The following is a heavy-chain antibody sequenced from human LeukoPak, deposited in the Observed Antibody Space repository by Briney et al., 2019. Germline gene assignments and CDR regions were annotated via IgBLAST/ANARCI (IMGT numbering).Heavy chain of an antibody. CDR2: INHSGST. Sequence: PSETLSLTCAVYGGPFSGYYWRWIRQPPGKGLEWIGEINHSGSTNYNPSLKSRVTISVDTSKNQFSLKLSSVTAANTAVYYCARGVGYYGSGSYYKLKYDYWGQGTLVTVSS. CDR3: ARGVGYYGSGSYYKLKYDY. CDR1: GGPFSGYY. D-gene: IGHD3-10*01. V-gene: IGHV4-34*01. J-gene: IGHJ4*02.